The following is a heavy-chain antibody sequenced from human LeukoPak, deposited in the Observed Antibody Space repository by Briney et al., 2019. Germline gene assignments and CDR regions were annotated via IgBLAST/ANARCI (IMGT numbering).Heavy chain of an antibody. V-gene: IGHV4-34*01. CDR1: GGSFSGYY. D-gene: IGHD3-22*01. Sequence: PSETLFLTCAVYGGSFSGYYWGWIRQPPGKGLEWIGEINHSGSTNYNPSLKSRVTISVDTSKNQFSLKLSSVTAADTAVYYCARGPPFTYYYDSSGSYYYYGMDVWGQGTTVTVSS. CDR3: ARGPPFTYYYDSSGSYYYYGMDV. CDR2: INHSGST. J-gene: IGHJ6*02.